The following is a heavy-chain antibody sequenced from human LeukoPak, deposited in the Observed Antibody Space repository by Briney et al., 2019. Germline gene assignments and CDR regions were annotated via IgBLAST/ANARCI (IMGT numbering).Heavy chain of an antibody. CDR3: AKTEILNIVVVVAEAFDY. CDR2: IRYDGSNK. Sequence: GGSLRLSCAASGFTFSSYGMHWVRQAPGKGLEWVACIRYDGSNKYYADSVKGRFTISRDNSKNTLDLQMNSLRAEDTAVYYCAKTEILNIVVVVAEAFDYWGQGTLVTVPS. CDR1: GFTFSSYG. V-gene: IGHV3-30*02. J-gene: IGHJ4*02. D-gene: IGHD2-15*01.